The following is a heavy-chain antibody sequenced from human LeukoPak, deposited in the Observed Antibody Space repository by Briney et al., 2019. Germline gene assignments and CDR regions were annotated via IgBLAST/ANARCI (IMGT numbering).Heavy chain of an antibody. CDR3: ARASQWLAFDY. J-gene: IGHJ4*02. V-gene: IGHV3-23*01. CDR1: GFTFARNT. Sequence: PGGSLRLSCAASGFTFARNTMTWVRQAPGKGLEWVSSISGSGSDTYYADSVKGRFTISRDNSENTLYLQMNSLRDEDTAVYFCARASQWLAFDYWGQGTLVTVSS. D-gene: IGHD6-19*01. CDR2: ISGSGSDT.